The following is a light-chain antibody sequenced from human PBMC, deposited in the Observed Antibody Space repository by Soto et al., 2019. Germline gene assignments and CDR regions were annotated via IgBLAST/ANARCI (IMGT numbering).Light chain of an antibody. CDR1: SSDVGGYNY. CDR2: EVS. V-gene: IGLV2-8*01. Sequence: QAVVTQPPSASGSPGQSVTISCTGTSSDVGGYNYVSWYQQHPGKAPKLMISEVSKRPSVVPDRFSGSKSGNTASLTVSGLQAEDEADYYCSSFAGNNNLVFGGGTKLTVL. CDR3: SSFAGNNNLV. J-gene: IGLJ2*01.